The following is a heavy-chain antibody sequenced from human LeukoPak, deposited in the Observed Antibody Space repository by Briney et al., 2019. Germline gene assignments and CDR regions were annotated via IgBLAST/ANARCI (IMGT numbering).Heavy chain of an antibody. J-gene: IGHJ3*02. CDR2: IYYSGST. V-gene: IGHV4-59*12. CDR1: GGSISSYY. D-gene: IGHD3-22*01. CDR3: ARERIRGNIHFDDRSGYPPHDAFDI. Sequence: PSETLSLTCTVSGGSISSYYWSWIRQPLGKGLEWIGYIYYSGSTNYNPSLKSRVTISVDTSKNQFSLKLSSVTAADTAVYYCARERIRGNIHFDDRSGYPPHDAFDIWGQGTLITASS.